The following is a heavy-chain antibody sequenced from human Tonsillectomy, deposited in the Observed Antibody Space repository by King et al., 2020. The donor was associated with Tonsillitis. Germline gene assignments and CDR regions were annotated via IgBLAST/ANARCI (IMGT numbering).Heavy chain of an antibody. J-gene: IGHJ4*02. D-gene: IGHD1-26*01. Sequence: QLQESGPGLVKPSETLSLTCTVSGGSVSSGSYYWSWIRQPPGKGLEWIGYIYYSGSTNYKPSLKSRVTISVDTSKNQFSLKLSSVTAADTAVYYCARDRPAVVGATEYYFDYWGQGTLVTVSS. CDR2: IYYSGST. CDR3: ARDRPAVVGATEYYFDY. CDR1: GGSVSSGSYY. V-gene: IGHV4-61*01.